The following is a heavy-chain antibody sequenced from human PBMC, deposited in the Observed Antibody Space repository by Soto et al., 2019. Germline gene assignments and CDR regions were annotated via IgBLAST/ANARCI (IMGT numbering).Heavy chain of an antibody. CDR3: AHSFWILTTFHY. V-gene: IGHV2-5*02. CDR1: GFSLSTSGVG. Sequence: QITLKESGPTVVKPTQNVTLTCTFSGFSLSTSGVGVGWFRQPPGEALEWLALIYLDDDQRYSPSLKSRLTFTKDTSKKQVVLTMTNMYPVDTATYYCAHSFWILTTFHYWGQGILVTVSS. J-gene: IGHJ4*02. CDR2: IYLDDDQ. D-gene: IGHD3-9*01.